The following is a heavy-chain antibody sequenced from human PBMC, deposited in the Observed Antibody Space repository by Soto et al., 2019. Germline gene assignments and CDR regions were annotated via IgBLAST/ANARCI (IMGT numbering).Heavy chain of an antibody. V-gene: IGHV3-30-3*01. Sequence: GGSLRLSCAASGFSFNDHAMHWVRQAPGKGLEWVAVVSYDGNTKQYADSVKGRFTISRDTSNNTLYLQMNSLTTEDTAVYYCARDRPYGDPNWFDPWGQGTLVTVSS. J-gene: IGHJ5*02. D-gene: IGHD4-17*01. CDR2: VSYDGNTK. CDR1: GFSFNDHA. CDR3: ARDRPYGDPNWFDP.